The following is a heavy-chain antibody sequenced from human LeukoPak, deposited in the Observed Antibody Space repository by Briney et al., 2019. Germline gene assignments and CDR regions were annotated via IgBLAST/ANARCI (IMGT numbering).Heavy chain of an antibody. D-gene: IGHD2-8*01. CDR3: ATGHTMDIVLMVYAHHFDY. V-gene: IGHV4-34*01. CDR2: INHSGST. CDR1: GGTFSGYD. Sequence: SETLSLTCAASGGTFSGYDWSWFRQPPGEGLEWIGEINHSGSTNYNPSLKSRVTISVDTSKNQFSLKLSSVTGAHTAVYYCATGHTMDIVLMVYAHHFDYGSQGTLVTVSS. J-gene: IGHJ4*02.